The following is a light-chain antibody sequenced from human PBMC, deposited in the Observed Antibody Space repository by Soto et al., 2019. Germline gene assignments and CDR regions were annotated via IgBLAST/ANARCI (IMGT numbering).Light chain of an antibody. CDR2: DAS. V-gene: IGKV1-5*01. CDR1: QRISTW. CDR3: QQYNSSPT. Sequence: DIQMTQSPSTLSASVGDRVTITCRASQRISTWLAWHQQKPGKAPELLIYDASTLQSGVSARFSGSGSGTEFTLTITNLQPDDFATYYCQQYNSSPTFGQGTKVEVK. J-gene: IGKJ1*01.